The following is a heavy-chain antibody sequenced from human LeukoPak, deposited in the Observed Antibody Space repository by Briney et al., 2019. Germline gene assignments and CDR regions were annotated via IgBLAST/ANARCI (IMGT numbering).Heavy chain of an antibody. CDR3: AREHYDFWSGFYYYYYGMDV. V-gene: IGHV3-74*01. CDR1: GFTFSSYW. D-gene: IGHD3-3*01. CDR2: INSDGSST. J-gene: IGHJ6*02. Sequence: GGSLRLSCAASGFTFSSYWMHWVRQAPGKGLVWVSRINSDGSSTSYADSVKGRFTISRGNAKNTLYLQMNSLRAEDTAVYYCAREHYDFWSGFYYYYYGMDVWGQGTTVTVSS.